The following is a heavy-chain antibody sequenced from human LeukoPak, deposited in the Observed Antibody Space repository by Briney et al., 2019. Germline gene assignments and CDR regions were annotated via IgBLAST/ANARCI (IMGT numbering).Heavy chain of an antibody. CDR3: ARYRGGYCGGDCAYWLGYFDY. J-gene: IGHJ4*02. D-gene: IGHD2-21*02. CDR1: GFTFSSYA. V-gene: IGHV3-30*14. Sequence: PGRSLRLSCAASGFTFSSYAMHWVRQAPGKGLEWVAVISYDGSNKYYADSVKGRFTISRDNSKNTLYLQMNSLRAEDTAVYYCARYRGGYCGGDCAYWLGYFDYWGQGTLVTVSS. CDR2: ISYDGSNK.